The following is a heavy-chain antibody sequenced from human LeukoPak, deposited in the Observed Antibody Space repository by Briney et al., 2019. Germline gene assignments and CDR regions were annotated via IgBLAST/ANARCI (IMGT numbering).Heavy chain of an antibody. D-gene: IGHD3-22*01. CDR2: IRSKANSYAT. CDR1: GFTFSSYA. CDR3: WRHYYDSTDAFDT. Sequence: GGSLRLSCAASGFTFSSYAMSWVRQASGKGLEWVGRIRSKANSYATAYAASVKGRFTISRDDSKNTAYLQMNSLKTEDTAVYYCWRHYYDSTDAFDTWGQGTMVTVSS. V-gene: IGHV3-73*01. J-gene: IGHJ3*02.